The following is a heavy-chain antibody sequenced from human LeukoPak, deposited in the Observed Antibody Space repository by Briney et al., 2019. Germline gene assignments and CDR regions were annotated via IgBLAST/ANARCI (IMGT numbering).Heavy chain of an antibody. Sequence: PGGSLRLSCAASGFTFSSYGLHWVRQAPGRGLERVAFIRYDGNNKYYADSVKGRFTISRDNSKNTLYLQMNSLRTEDTAVYYCAKGTVGAYEIDYWGQGTLVTVSS. CDR2: IRYDGNNK. CDR3: AKGTVGAYEIDY. D-gene: IGHD1-26*01. CDR1: GFTFSSYG. J-gene: IGHJ4*02. V-gene: IGHV3-30*02.